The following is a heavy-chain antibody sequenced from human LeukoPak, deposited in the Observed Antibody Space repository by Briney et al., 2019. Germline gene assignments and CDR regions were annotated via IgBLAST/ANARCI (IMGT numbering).Heavy chain of an antibody. CDR1: GFTFSSYA. V-gene: IGHV3-23*01. D-gene: IGHD2-2*01. J-gene: IGHJ4*02. CDR3: AKESVGYCSSTSCYWDY. Sequence: GGSLRLSCAASGFTFSSYAMSWVRQAPGKGLEWVSGISGSGGSTYYADSVKGRFTISRDNSKNTLYLQMNSLRAEDTAVYYCAKESVGYCSSTSCYWDYWGQGTLVTVSS. CDR2: ISGSGGST.